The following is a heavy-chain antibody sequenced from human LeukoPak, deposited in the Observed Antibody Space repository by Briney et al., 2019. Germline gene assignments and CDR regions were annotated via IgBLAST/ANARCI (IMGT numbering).Heavy chain of an antibody. CDR2: IIPIFGTA. CDR3: ASVGSNYVIKSWFDP. CDR1: GGTFSSYA. J-gene: IGHJ5*02. Sequence: ASVKVSCKASGGTFSSYAISWVRQAPGQGLEWMGGIIPIFGTANYAQKFQGRVTITTDESTSAAYMELSSLRSEDTAVYYCASVGSNYVIKSWFDPWGQGTLVTVSS. D-gene: IGHD4-11*01. V-gene: IGHV1-69*05.